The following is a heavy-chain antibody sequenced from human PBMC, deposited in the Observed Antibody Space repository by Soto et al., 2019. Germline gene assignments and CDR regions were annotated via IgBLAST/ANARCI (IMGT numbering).Heavy chain of an antibody. J-gene: IGHJ6*02. V-gene: IGHV4-34*01. CDR3: ARVVVVTAIRLYNGMDV. CDR2: INHSGST. CDR1: GGSFSGYY. D-gene: IGHD2-21*02. Sequence: SETLSLTCAVYGGSFSGYYWSWIRQPPGKGLEWIGEINHSGSTNYNPSLKSRVTISVDTSKNQFSLKLSSVTAADTAVYYCARVVVVTAIRLYNGMDVWGQGTTVTVS.